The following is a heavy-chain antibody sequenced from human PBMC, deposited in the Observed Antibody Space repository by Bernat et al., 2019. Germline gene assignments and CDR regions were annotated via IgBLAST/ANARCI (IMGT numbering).Heavy chain of an antibody. CDR1: GFTFTTSA. J-gene: IGHJ4*02. Sequence: QMQLVQSGPEVKKPGTSVKVSCKASGFTFTTSAVQWVRQARGQRLEWIGWIAVDSGNTNYAQKFQERVTITRDMSTTTAYMELSSLRSEDTAVYYCAANSYCNGGSCQAFWGQGTLVTVSS. CDR3: AANSYCNGGSCQAF. V-gene: IGHV1-58*01. D-gene: IGHD2-15*01. CDR2: IAVDSGNT.